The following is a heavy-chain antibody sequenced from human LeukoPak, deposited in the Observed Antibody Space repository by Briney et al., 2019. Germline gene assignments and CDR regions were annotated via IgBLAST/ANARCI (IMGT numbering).Heavy chain of an antibody. Sequence: SQTLSLTCTVSGGSISSGGYYWSWIRQHPGKGLEWIGYIYYSGSTYYNPSLKSRVTISVDTSKNQFSLKLSSVTAADTAVYYCARALYSDYDSPVYFDDWGHGTPVTVSS. CDR3: ARALYSDYDSPVYFDD. D-gene: IGHD5-12*01. CDR1: GGSISSGGYY. V-gene: IGHV4-31*03. J-gene: IGHJ4*01. CDR2: IYYSGST.